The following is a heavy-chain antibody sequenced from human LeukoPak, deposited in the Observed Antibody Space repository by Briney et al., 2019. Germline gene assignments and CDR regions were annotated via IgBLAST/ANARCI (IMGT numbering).Heavy chain of an antibody. J-gene: IGHJ6*03. Sequence: ASVKVSCKASGFTFTSSAMQWVRQARGQRLEWIGWIVVGSGNTNYAQKLQERVTITRDMSTSTAYMELSSLRSEDTAVYYCAADLTRYGSGSYLHYYYYMDVWGKGTTVTVSS. CDR2: IVVGSGNT. CDR1: GFTFTSSA. CDR3: AADLTRYGSGSYLHYYYYMDV. V-gene: IGHV1-58*02. D-gene: IGHD3-10*01.